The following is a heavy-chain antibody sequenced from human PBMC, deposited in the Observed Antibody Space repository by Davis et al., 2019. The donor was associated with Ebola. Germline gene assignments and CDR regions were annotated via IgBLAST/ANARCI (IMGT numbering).Heavy chain of an antibody. CDR2: ISPSGSP. J-gene: IGHJ4*02. Sequence: MPSETLSLTCTVSGGSISSYYWSWIRQPPGKGLEWLGYISPSGSPNYSPSLKSRLTMSVDTSKNQFSLKLTSVTAADTAVYYCARVGSVDSSWESDYWGQGTLVTVSS. V-gene: IGHV4-59*01. CDR1: GGSISSYY. CDR3: ARVGSVDSSWESDY. D-gene: IGHD6-13*01.